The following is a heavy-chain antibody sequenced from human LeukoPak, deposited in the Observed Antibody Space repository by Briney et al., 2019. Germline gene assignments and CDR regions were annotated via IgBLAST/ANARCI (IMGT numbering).Heavy chain of an antibody. V-gene: IGHV4-31*03. J-gene: IGHJ5*02. Sequence: SETLSLTCSVSGGSISSSTYYWGWIRQPPGKGLEWIGYIYYSGSTYYNPSLKSRVTISVDTSKNQFSLKLSSVTAADTAVYYCARGGDSSSSPLDPWGQGTLVTVSS. CDR1: GGSISSSTYY. D-gene: IGHD6-6*01. CDR2: IYYSGST. CDR3: ARGGDSSSSPLDP.